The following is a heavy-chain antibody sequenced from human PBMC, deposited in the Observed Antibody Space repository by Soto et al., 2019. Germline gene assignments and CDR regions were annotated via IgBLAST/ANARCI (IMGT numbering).Heavy chain of an antibody. V-gene: IGHV4-59*01. J-gene: IGHJ4*02. CDR2: IYHTGST. D-gene: IGHD3-16*01. CDR3: ARGGRGSGLYFLYYFDL. CDR1: AGSLSNYY. Sequence: SETLSLTCSVSAGSLSNYYWTWIRQSPGKGLEWIGEIYHTGSTKYNPSLKSRVAISVDMSKNQFSLTLSSVTPADTAVYYCARGGRGSGLYFLYYFDLWGQGTLVTVSS.